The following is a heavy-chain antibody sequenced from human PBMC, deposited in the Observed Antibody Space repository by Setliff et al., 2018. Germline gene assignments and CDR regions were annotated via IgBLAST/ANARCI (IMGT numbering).Heavy chain of an antibody. V-gene: IGHV4-61*01. CDR2: IQNGGNT. Sequence: SETLSLTCTVSGGSISSTSYQWGWIRQPLGKGLEWIGYIQNGGNTKYNPSLGSRITMSVDTSKNQFSLKLSSVTAADTAVYYCARDQYTSGWYGPPESYFDCWVPETLLVTVSS. J-gene: IGHJ4*03. D-gene: IGHD6-19*01. CDR3: ARDQYTSGWYGPPESYFDC. CDR1: GGSISSTSYQ.